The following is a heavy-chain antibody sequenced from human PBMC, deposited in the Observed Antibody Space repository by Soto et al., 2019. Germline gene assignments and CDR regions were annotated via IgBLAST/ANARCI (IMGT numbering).Heavy chain of an antibody. Sequence: SETLSLTCAVSGGSISSSNWWSWVRQPPGKGLEWIGEIYHSGSTNYNPSLKSRVTISVDKSKNQFSLKLSSVTAADTAVYYCARSSPYSSSSGTWFDPWGQGTLVTVSS. D-gene: IGHD6-6*01. CDR2: IYHSGST. J-gene: IGHJ5*02. CDR3: ARSSPYSSSSGTWFDP. CDR1: GGSISSSNW. V-gene: IGHV4-4*02.